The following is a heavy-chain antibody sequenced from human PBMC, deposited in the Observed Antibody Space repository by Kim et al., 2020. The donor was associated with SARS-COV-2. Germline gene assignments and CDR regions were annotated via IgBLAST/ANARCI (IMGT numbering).Heavy chain of an antibody. V-gene: IGHV3-30*18. CDR1: GFTFSSYG. CDR3: AKAGYYYDSSGGYYFDY. Sequence: GGSLRLSCAASGFTFSSYGMHWVRQAPGKGLEWVAVISYDGSTKYYADSVKGRFTISRDNSKNTLYLQMNSLRAEDAAVYYCAKAGYYYDSSGGYYFDYWGQGTLVTVAS. CDR2: ISYDGSTK. D-gene: IGHD3-22*01. J-gene: IGHJ4*02.